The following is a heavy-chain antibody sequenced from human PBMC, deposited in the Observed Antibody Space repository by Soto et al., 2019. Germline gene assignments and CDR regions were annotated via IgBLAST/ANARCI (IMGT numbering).Heavy chain of an antibody. CDR1: GFTFSSYA. Sequence: GGSLRLSCAASGFTFSSYAMSWVRQAPGKGLEWVSAISGSGGSTYYADSVKGRFTIPRDNAKNTLYLQMESLRAEDTALYYCARSEMTYNWNDWGQGALVTVSS. J-gene: IGHJ4*02. D-gene: IGHD1-20*01. V-gene: IGHV3-23*01. CDR2: ISGSGGST. CDR3: ARSEMTYNWND.